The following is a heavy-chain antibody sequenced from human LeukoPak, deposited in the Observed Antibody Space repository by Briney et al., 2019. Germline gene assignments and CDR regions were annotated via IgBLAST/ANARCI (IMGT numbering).Heavy chain of an antibody. CDR3: ARDQYYYDSSGYYSFDY. D-gene: IGHD3-22*01. CDR1: GGSISSYH. V-gene: IGHV4-4*07. Sequence: EPSETLSLTCTVSGGSISSYHWSWIRQPAGKGLEWIGRIHTSGSTNYNPSLKSRVTMSVDTSKNQFSLKLSSVTAADTAVYYCARDQYYYDSSGYYSFDYWGQGTLVTVSS. CDR2: IHTSGST. J-gene: IGHJ4*02.